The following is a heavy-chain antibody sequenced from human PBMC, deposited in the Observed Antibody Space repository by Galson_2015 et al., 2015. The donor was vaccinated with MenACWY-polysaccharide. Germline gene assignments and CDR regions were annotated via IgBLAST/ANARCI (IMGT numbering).Heavy chain of an antibody. Sequence: SLRLSCAASGSTFSSYGMHWVRQAPGKGLEWVAVISYDGSNKYYADSVKGRFTISRDNSKNTLYLQMNSLRAEDTAVYYCASRGPSEPYSSSIDYWGQGTLVTVSS. CDR3: ASRGPSEPYSSSIDY. CDR2: ISYDGSNK. J-gene: IGHJ4*02. D-gene: IGHD6-6*01. CDR1: GSTFSSYG. V-gene: IGHV3-30*03.